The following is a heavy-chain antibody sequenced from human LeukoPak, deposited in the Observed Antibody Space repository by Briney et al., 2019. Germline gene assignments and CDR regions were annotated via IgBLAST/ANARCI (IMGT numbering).Heavy chain of an antibody. D-gene: IGHD3-10*01. CDR1: GFTFSSYS. V-gene: IGHV4-39*01. CDR3: ARLITMVRGVSYAFDI. CDR2: IYYSGST. Sequence: GSLRLSCAASGFTFSSYSMNWIRQPPGKGLEWIGSIYYSGSTYYNPSLKSRVTISVDTSKNQFSLKLSSVTAADTAVYYCARLITMVRGVSYAFDIWGQGTMVTVSS. J-gene: IGHJ3*02.